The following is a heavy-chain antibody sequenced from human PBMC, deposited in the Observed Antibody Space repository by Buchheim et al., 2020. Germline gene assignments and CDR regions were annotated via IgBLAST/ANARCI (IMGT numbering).Heavy chain of an antibody. D-gene: IGHD2-2*01. CDR2: ISSGGST. CDR1: GASISSDH. V-gene: IGHV4-59*13. J-gene: IGHJ4*02. CDR3: ARGTYASEYCRLFDN. Sequence: QAQLQESGPGLVKPSETLSLICSVSGASISSDHWSWIRQPPGYGLEWIGQISSGGSTSYNPSLETRVTISLDTSKNQFSLKLTSVTAADTAIYYCARGTYASEYCRLFDNWGQGTL.